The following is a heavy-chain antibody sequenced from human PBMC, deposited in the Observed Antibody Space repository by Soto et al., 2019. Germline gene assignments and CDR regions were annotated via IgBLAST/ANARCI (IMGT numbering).Heavy chain of an antibody. J-gene: IGHJ4*02. Sequence: PSETLSLTCTVSGGSISGGGYYWSWIRQHPGKGLEWIGYMYYSGSTYYNPSLKSRVTISVDTSKNQFSLKLSSVTAADTAVYYCARVSSSGWYFDYWGQGTLVTVSS. CDR2: MYYSGST. CDR1: GGSISGGGYY. CDR3: ARVSSSGWYFDY. D-gene: IGHD6-19*01. V-gene: IGHV4-31*03.